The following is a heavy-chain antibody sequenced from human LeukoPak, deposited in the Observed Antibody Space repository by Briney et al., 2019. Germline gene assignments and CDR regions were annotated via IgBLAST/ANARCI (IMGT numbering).Heavy chain of an antibody. D-gene: IGHD2-15*01. J-gene: IGHJ4*03. CDR2: IDHRGIS. CDR1: GESFSAYF. CDR3: ASRSLTLAAARCFDD. Sequence: SETLSLTCAVHGESFSAYFWSWIRQVPGRGLEWIGEIDHRGISNYNPPLKSRATILVDTSNNRFSLSLASVTAADTATYYCASRSLTLAAARCFDDWGQGTVVTVSS. V-gene: IGHV4-34*01.